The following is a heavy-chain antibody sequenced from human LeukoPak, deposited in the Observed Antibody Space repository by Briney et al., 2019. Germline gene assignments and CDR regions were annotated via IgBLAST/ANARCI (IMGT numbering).Heavy chain of an antibody. J-gene: IGHJ5*02. CDR3: ARGAYSRGWYGNWFDP. V-gene: IGHV1-69*01. D-gene: IGHD6-19*01. Sequence: SVNVSRQASGRTFSSYAISWFLQAPGQGLEWMGGIIPIFGTANYAQKFQGRVTITEDESTSTAYMELSSLRSEDTAVYYCARGAYSRGWYGNWFDPWGQGILVTVSS. CDR2: IIPIFGTA. CDR1: GRTFSSYA.